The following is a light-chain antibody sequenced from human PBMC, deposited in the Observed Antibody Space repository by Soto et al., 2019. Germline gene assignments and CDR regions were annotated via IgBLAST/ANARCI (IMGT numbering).Light chain of an antibody. CDR3: QQYGTSPPLT. V-gene: IGKV3-20*01. CDR1: RSVSNNY. Sequence: EIVLTQSPGTLSLSPGERATLSCRASRSVSNNYLDWYQQKRGQAPRLLIYDTSSRATGIPDRFSGTGSATDFTLTISRLEPEDFAVYYCQQYGTSPPLTFGGGTKVEIK. CDR2: DTS. J-gene: IGKJ4*01.